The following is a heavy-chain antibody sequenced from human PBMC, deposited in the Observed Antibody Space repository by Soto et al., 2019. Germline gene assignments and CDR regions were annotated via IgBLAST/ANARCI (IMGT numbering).Heavy chain of an antibody. J-gene: IGHJ3*02. CDR1: GGSISSSSYY. V-gene: IGHV4-39*01. Sequence: PSETLSLTCTVSGGSISSSSYYWGWIRQPPGKGLEWIGSIYYSGSTYYNPSLKNRVTISVDTSKNQFSLKLSSVTAADTAVYYCVVPTVTTDAFDIWGQGTMVTVSS. CDR2: IYYSGST. CDR3: VVPTVTTDAFDI. D-gene: IGHD4-17*01.